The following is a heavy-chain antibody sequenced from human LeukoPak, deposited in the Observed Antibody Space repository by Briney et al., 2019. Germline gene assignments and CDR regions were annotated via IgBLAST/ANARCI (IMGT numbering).Heavy chain of an antibody. V-gene: IGHV4-39*07. CDR2: IYYSGST. Sequence: PSETLSLTCTVSGGSISSSSYYWGWIRQPPGKGLEWIGSIYYSGSTYYNPSLKSRVTISVDTSKNQFSLKLSSVTAADTAVYYCARRRSGTKDAFDIWGQGTMVTVSS. CDR1: GGSISSSSYY. CDR3: ARRRSGTKDAFDI. J-gene: IGHJ3*02.